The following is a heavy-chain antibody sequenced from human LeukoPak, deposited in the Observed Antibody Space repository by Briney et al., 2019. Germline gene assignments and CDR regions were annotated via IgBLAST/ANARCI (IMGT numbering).Heavy chain of an antibody. V-gene: IGHV3-7*01. CDR2: IKQDGSEK. J-gene: IGHJ4*02. CDR3: ARDYKHDYDLGY. Sequence: GASLRLSCAASGFTFSSYWMSWVRQAPGKGLQWVANIKQDGSEKYYVDSVKGRFTISRDDAKNSLYLQMNSLRAEDTAVYYCARDYKHDYDLGYWGQGTLVTVSS. D-gene: IGHD3-3*01. CDR1: GFTFSSYW.